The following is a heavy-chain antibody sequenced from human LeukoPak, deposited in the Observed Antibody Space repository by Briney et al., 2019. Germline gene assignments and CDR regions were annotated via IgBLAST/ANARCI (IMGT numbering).Heavy chain of an antibody. CDR1: GGSISSSSYY. CDR3: ARHGPVEMATILNFDY. V-gene: IGHV4-39*01. J-gene: IGHJ4*02. Sequence: SETLSLTRTVSGGSISSSSYYWGWIRQPPGKGLEWIGSIYYSGSTYYNPSLKSRVTISVDTSKNQFSLKLSSVTAADTAVYYCARHGPVEMATILNFDYWGQGTLVTVSS. D-gene: IGHD5-24*01. CDR2: IYYSGST.